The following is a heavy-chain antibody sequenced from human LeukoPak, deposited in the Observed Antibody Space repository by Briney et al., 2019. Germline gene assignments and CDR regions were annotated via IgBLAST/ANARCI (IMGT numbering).Heavy chain of an antibody. Sequence: GGSLSLSCAASEFTFSNYWMHWVRQAPGKGLVWVSWITGDGSSTRYADSVKGRFTISRDNAKNTLYLQVNSLRAEDTAVYYCARSNWPYYFDYWGQGALVTVSS. V-gene: IGHV3-74*01. CDR1: EFTFSNYW. CDR3: ARSNWPYYFDY. D-gene: IGHD1-1*01. J-gene: IGHJ4*02. CDR2: ITGDGSST.